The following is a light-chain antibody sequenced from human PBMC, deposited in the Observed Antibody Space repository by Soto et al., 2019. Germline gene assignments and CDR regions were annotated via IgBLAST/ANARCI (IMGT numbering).Light chain of an antibody. J-gene: IGKJ1*01. CDR3: QQYYSYPRP. V-gene: IGKV1-8*01. CDR2: AAS. Sequence: AVLISKSPSSVSASKGDRVTITCRASQGISSYLAWYQQKPGKAPKLLIYAASTLQSGVPSRFSGSGSGTDFTLTISCLQSEDFATYYCQQYYSYPRPFGQLSKVAIK. CDR1: QGISSY.